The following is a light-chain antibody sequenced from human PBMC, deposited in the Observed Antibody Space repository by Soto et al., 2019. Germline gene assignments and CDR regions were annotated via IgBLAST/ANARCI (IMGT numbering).Light chain of an antibody. J-gene: IGKJ4*01. Sequence: EIVLTQSPGTLSLSPGEGATLSCRASQDVDNNFLAWYQQRPGQAPRLLIYASSGRATGIPDRFSGSGSGTDFTLTISRVGPEDIAVYFCHQYYSSITFGGGTKVEVK. CDR1: QDVDNNF. V-gene: IGKV3-20*01. CDR2: ASS. CDR3: HQYYSSIT.